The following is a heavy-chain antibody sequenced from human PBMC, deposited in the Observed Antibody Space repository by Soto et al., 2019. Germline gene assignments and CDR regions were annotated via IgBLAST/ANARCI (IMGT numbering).Heavy chain of an antibody. Sequence: QVQLQQWGAGLLKPSETLSLTCAVYGGSFSGYYWSWIRQPPGKGLEWIGEINHSGSTNYNPSLKRRVTISVDTSKNQFSLKLSSVTAADTAVYYCARGLCNYYYFDYWGQGTLVTVSS. J-gene: IGHJ4*02. CDR3: ARGLCNYYYFDY. CDR2: INHSGST. D-gene: IGHD3-10*01. CDR1: GGSFSGYY. V-gene: IGHV4-34*01.